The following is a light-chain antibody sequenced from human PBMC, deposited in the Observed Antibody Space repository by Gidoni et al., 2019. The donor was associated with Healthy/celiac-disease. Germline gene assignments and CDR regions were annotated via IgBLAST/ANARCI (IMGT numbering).Light chain of an antibody. CDR3: SSYTSSSIRV. CDR2: EVS. J-gene: IGLJ2*01. V-gene: IGLV2-14*01. CDR1: SSDVGGYNY. Sequence: QSSLTQPASVSGSPGPSITISCTGTSSDVGGYNYVSWYQQHPGKAPKLMIYEVSNRPSGVSNRVSGSKSGNTASLTISGLQAEDEADYYCSSYTSSSIRVFGGGTKLTVL.